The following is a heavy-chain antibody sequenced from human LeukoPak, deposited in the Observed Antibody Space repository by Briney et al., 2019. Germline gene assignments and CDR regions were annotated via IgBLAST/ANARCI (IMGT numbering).Heavy chain of an antibody. CDR2: ISSSGNTI. J-gene: IGHJ4*02. D-gene: IGHD6-19*01. CDR3: ARVPGSSAWNYYFDY. CDR1: GLTFSSYE. Sequence: GGSLRLSCAASGLTFSSYEMDWVRQAPGKGLEWVSYISSSGNTIYYADSVKGRFTISRDNAKNSLNLQMDNLRAEDTAVYYCARVPGSSAWNYYFDYSGQGTLVTVSS. V-gene: IGHV3-48*03.